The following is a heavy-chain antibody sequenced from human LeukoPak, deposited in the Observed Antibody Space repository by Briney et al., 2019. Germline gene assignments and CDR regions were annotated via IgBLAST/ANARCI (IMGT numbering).Heavy chain of an antibody. D-gene: IGHD2-2*01. J-gene: IGHJ3*02. V-gene: IGHV3-30*02. CDR1: GFTFSSYG. CDR2: IRYDGSNK. CDR3: AKGESAPYLMGDAFDI. Sequence: GGSLRLSCAASGFTFSSYGMHWVRQAPGKGLEWVAFIRYDGSNKYYADSVKGRFTISRDNSKNTLYLQMNSLRAEDTAVYYCAKGESAPYLMGDAFDIWGQGTMVTVSS.